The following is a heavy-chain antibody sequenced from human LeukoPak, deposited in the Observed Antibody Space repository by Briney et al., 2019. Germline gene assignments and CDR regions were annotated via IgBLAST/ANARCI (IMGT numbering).Heavy chain of an antibody. CDR3: ASPNPRFGATRDPYYYYGVDV. CDR2: INSDGTST. CDR1: GFTFSRYW. J-gene: IGHJ6*02. V-gene: IGHV3-74*01. Sequence: PGGSLRLSCAASGFTFSRYWMHWVRQAPGKGLVWVSRINSDGTSTSYADSVQGRFTISRDNAKNTLYLQMNSLRAEDTAVYYCASPNPRFGATRDPYYYYGVDVWGQGTTVTVSS. D-gene: IGHD1-26*01.